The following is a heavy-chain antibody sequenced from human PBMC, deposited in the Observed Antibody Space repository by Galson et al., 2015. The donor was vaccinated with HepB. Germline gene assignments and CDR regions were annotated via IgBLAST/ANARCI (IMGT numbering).Heavy chain of an antibody. CDR3: ARVGGSSWYGGGRH. J-gene: IGHJ4*02. CDR1: GFTFSSYW. CDR2: IKQDGSEK. D-gene: IGHD6-13*01. V-gene: IGHV3-7*03. Sequence: SLRLSCAASGFTFSSYWMSWVRQAPGRGLEWVANIKQDGSEKYYVDSVKGRFTISRDNAKNSLYLQMNSLRAEDTAVYYCARVGGSSWYGGGRHWGQGTLVTVSS.